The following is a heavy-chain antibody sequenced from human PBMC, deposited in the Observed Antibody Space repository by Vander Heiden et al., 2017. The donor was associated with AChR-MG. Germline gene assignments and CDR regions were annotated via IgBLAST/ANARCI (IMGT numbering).Heavy chain of an antibody. V-gene: IGHV4-34*01. CDR1: GGSFSDYY. J-gene: IGHJ5*02. D-gene: IGHD3-10*01. CDR3: VRRGITMVRGVVKDWFDP. CDR2: ISHSGST. Sequence: QVQLQQWGAGLLKPSETLFLKCAIYGGSFSDYYWSWIRQSPGKGLEWIGEISHSGSTNYTPSLKSRVTISVDTSKNQISLKLRSVTAADTAVYYCVRRGITMVRGVVKDWFDPWGQGTPVTVSS.